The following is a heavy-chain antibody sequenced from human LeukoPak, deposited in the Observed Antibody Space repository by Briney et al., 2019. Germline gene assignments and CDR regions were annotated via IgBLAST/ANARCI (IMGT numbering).Heavy chain of an antibody. D-gene: IGHD2-15*01. V-gene: IGHV4-39*01. CDR3: ARHECDHCGGSYYFDY. J-gene: IGHJ4*02. CDR1: GGSISSSSYY. Sequence: PSETLSLTCTVSGGSISSSSYYWRWIRQPPGQGLEWIGSIYYSGSTYYNPSLKSRVTISVDTSKNQFSLKLSSVTAADTAVYYCARHECDHCGGSYYFDYWGQGTLVTDS. CDR2: IYYSGST.